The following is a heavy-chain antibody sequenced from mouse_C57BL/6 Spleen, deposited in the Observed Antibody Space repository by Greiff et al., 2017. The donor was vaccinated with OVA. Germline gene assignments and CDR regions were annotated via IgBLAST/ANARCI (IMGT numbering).Heavy chain of an antibody. D-gene: IGHD2-5*01. J-gene: IGHJ3*01. CDR2: ILPGSGST. V-gene: IGHV1-9*01. CDR3: ARNSNYQAWFAY. Sequence: QVQLKESGAELMKPGASVKLSCKATGYTFTGYWIEWVQQRPGHGLEWIGEILPGSGSTNYYEKFKGKATFTADTSSNTAYMQLSSLTTEDSAIYYCARNSNYQAWFAYWGQGTLVTVSA. CDR1: GYTFTGYW.